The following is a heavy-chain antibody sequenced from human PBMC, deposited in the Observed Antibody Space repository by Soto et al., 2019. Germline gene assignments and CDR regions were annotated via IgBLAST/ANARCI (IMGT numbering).Heavy chain of an antibody. CDR2: IYWDVDT. D-gene: IGHD3-10*01. CDR1: GFSLSTNGVG. CDR3: AYSEDYGRSWDAGWFDP. V-gene: IGHV2-5*02. Sequence: QITLKESGPTLVEPTQTLTLTCAFSGFSLSTNGVGVGWIRQPPVKALEWLAFIYWDVDTRYSPSLRTRLTIIKDTSINHAVLIMTIMDPVDASTYHCAYSEDYGRSWDAGWFDPWGQGTLVTVSS. J-gene: IGHJ5*02.